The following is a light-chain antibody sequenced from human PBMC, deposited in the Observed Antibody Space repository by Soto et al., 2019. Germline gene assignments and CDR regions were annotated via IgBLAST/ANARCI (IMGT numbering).Light chain of an antibody. CDR3: QQSYSSSWT. V-gene: IGKV1-39*01. Sequence: DIQMTQSPSSLSASVGDRVTITCRASQSISSYLTWYQQKPGKAPNLLIYAASSLQSGVPSRFRGSGSGTDFTLTISSLQPEDFATYDCQQSYSSSWTFGQGTTVEIK. CDR1: QSISSY. CDR2: AAS. J-gene: IGKJ1*01.